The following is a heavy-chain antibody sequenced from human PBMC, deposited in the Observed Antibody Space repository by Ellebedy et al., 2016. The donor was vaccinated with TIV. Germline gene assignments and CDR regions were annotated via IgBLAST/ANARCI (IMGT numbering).Heavy chain of an antibody. D-gene: IGHD3-22*01. CDR2: ISGSGGST. Sequence: GGSLRLSCAASGFTFSSYAMSWVRQAPGKGLEWVSAISGSGGSTYYADSVKGRFTISRDNSKNTLYLQMNSLRAEDTAVYYCAKPPEVFVAMIVGDAFDIWGQGTMVTVSS. J-gene: IGHJ3*02. CDR1: GFTFSSYA. CDR3: AKPPEVFVAMIVGDAFDI. V-gene: IGHV3-23*01.